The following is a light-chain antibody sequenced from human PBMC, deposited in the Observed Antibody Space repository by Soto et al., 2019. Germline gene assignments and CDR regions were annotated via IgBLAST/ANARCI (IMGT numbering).Light chain of an antibody. CDR2: DAS. V-gene: IGKV1-5*01. CDR1: QSISKW. CDR3: QQYSTFPRT. J-gene: IGKJ1*01. Sequence: DIGMTQSPSTLSASVGDRVVITCRASQSISKWLAWYQQKPGKAPKFLIYDASTLESGVPSRFSGSGSGTEFNLTISRLKPEDFENFYCQQYSTFPRTFGQGTKV.